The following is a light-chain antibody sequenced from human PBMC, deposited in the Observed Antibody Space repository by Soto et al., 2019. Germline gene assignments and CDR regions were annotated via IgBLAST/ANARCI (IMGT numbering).Light chain of an antibody. J-gene: IGKJ1*01. V-gene: IGKV3-11*01. CDR3: QQRTNWPPGTWT. CDR1: QCVGSF. Sequence: EMVLTQSPGTLSLSPGERAILSCRASQCVGSFLAWYQHKPGQAPMLLIYDASNRASGIPARFSGSWSGTDFTLSISSLEPEDFAVYDCQQRTNWPPGTWTFGQGTKVDIK. CDR2: DAS.